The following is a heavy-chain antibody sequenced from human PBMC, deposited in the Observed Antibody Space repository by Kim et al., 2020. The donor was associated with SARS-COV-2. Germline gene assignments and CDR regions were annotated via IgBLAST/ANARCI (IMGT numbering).Heavy chain of an antibody. D-gene: IGHD4-4*01. CDR2: T. J-gene: IGHJ1*01. V-gene: IGHV4-59*01. Sequence: TNYNPSLSSRVTLSVDTSKNQFSLKLSSVTAADTAVYYCASYSVSLYFQHWGLGTLITVSS. CDR3: ASYSVSLYFQH.